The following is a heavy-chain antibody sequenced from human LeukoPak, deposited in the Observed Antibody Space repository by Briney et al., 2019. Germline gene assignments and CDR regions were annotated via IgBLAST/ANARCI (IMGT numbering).Heavy chain of an antibody. V-gene: IGHV4-61*02. D-gene: IGHD3-10*01. J-gene: IGHJ4*02. Sequence: SETLSLTCTVSGGSISSGSCYWSWIRQPAGKGLEWIGRIYTSGSTNYNPSLKSRVTISVDTSKNQFSLKLSSVTAADTAVYYCARLPITMVRGVIQDYWGQGTLVTVSS. CDR3: ARLPITMVRGVIQDY. CDR1: GGSISSGSCY. CDR2: IYTSGST.